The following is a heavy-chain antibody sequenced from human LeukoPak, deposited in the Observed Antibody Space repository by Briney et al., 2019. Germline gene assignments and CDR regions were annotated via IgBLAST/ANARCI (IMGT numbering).Heavy chain of an antibody. CDR2: IFTTGST. D-gene: IGHD4-23*01. J-gene: IGHJ4*02. CDR1: GGSMSNSY. V-gene: IGHV4-4*07. Sequence: ETLSLTCTVSGGSMSNSYCNWIRQPAGKGLEWIGRIFTTGSTTYNPSLKSRLTMSVDTTKSHFSLKLNSVTAADTAVYYCARQASGGGRVPFDSWGQGALVAVSS. CDR3: ARQASGGGRVPFDS.